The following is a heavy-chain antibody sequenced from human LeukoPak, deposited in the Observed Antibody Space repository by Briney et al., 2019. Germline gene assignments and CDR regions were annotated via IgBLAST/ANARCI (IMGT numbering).Heavy chain of an antibody. CDR2: IIDSGST. J-gene: IGHJ5*02. CDR3: ARSSLTGGWFDP. D-gene: IGHD7-27*01. V-gene: IGHV4-59*01. CDR1: GDSIRTYY. Sequence: SETLSLTCSVSGDSIRTYYWSWIRQPPGKGLEWIGYIIDSGSTNYKPSLKTRLTMSVDVSKNQISLKLSSVTAADTAVYYCARSSLTGGWFDPWGQGTLVTVSS.